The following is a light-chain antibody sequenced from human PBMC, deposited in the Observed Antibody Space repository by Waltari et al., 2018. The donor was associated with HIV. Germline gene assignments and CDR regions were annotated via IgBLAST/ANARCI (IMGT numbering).Light chain of an antibody. V-gene: IGKV4-1*01. CDR2: GAS. CDR3: QQYYATPPLT. Sequence: DIVMTQSPDSLAVSLGERATISCKSSQSLLYSSNNNTYLAWYQQKPGQPPKVLISGASTRESGVPDRFSGSGSGTDFTLTISSLQAEDAAVYYCQQYYATPPLTFGGGTKVEIK. J-gene: IGKJ4*01. CDR1: QSLLYSSNNNTY.